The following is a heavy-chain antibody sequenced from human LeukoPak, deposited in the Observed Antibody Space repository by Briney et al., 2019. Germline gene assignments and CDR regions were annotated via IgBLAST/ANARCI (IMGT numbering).Heavy chain of an antibody. J-gene: IGHJ3*02. V-gene: IGHV3-7*01. CDR2: IKQDGSEK. Sequence: NPGGSLRLSCAASGFTFSSYWMSWIRQAPGKGLEWVANIKQDGSEKYYVDSVKGRFPISRDNAKNSLYLQMNSLRAEDTAVYYCASFIAGYAFDIWGQGTMVTDSS. CDR3: ASFIAGYAFDI. CDR1: GFTFSSYW. D-gene: IGHD6-13*01.